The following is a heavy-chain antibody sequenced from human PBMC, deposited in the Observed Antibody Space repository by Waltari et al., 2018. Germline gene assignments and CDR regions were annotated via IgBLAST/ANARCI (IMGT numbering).Heavy chain of an antibody. CDR1: GGSFSGYY. CDR2: INHSGST. J-gene: IGHJ1*01. D-gene: IGHD2-21*01. V-gene: IGHV4-34*01. CDR3: ARGFSHIH. Sequence: QVQLQPWGAGLLKPSETLSPTCAVSGGSFSGYYWSWIRQPPGKGLEWIGEINHSGSTNYNPSLKSRVTISVDTSKNQFSLKLSSVTAADTAVYYCARGFSHIHWGQGTLVTVSS.